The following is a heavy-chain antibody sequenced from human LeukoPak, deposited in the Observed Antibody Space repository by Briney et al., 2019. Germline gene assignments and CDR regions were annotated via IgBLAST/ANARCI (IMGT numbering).Heavy chain of an antibody. CDR1: GGSISSYY. Sequence: SETLSLTCTVSGGSISSYYWSWIRQPPGKGLEWIGYIYYSGSTNYNPSLKSRVTISVDTSKNQFSLKLSSVTAADTAVYYCATDTSGYLFFDYWGQGTLVTVSA. V-gene: IGHV4-59*01. J-gene: IGHJ4*02. D-gene: IGHD5-12*01. CDR2: IYYSGST. CDR3: ATDTSGYLFFDY.